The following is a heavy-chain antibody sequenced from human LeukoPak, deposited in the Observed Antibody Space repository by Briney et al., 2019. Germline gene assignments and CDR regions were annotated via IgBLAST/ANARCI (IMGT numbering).Heavy chain of an antibody. V-gene: IGHV1-69*13. Sequence: GASVKVSCKASGGTFSSYAISWVRQAPGQGLEWMGGIIPIFGTANYAQKFQGRVTITADETTSTAYMELSSLRSEDTAVYYCARRELGYCSGGSCYWFDPWGQGTLVTVSS. CDR3: ARRELGYCSGGSCYWFDP. CDR2: IIPIFGTA. D-gene: IGHD2-15*01. J-gene: IGHJ5*02. CDR1: GGTFSSYA.